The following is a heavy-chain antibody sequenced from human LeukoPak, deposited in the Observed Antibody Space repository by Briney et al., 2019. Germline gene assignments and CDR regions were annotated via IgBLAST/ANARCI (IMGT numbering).Heavy chain of an antibody. CDR1: GYTFTGYY. Sequence: GASVKVSCKASGYTFTGYYMHWARQAPGQGFEWMGWINPNSGGTNHAQKFQGRVTMTRDTSISTAYMELSRLRSDDTAVYYCARHSSSSIDYWGQGTLVTVSS. CDR3: ARHSSSSIDY. V-gene: IGHV1-2*02. CDR2: INPNSGGT. D-gene: IGHD6-6*01. J-gene: IGHJ4*02.